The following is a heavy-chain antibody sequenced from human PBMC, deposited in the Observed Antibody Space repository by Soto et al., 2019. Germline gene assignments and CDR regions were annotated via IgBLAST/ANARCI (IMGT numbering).Heavy chain of an antibody. J-gene: IGHJ4*02. Sequence: GESLKISCKGSGYSFTRYWISWVRQMPGKGLEWMGTIDPSDSYTKYSPSFQGHVTILVDKSITTAYLQINSLRAEDTAVYYCARDLDYTSSWYNLPSDYWGQGTLVTVSS. V-gene: IGHV5-10-1*01. D-gene: IGHD6-13*01. CDR3: ARDLDYTSSWYNLPSDY. CDR1: GYSFTRYW. CDR2: IDPSDSYT.